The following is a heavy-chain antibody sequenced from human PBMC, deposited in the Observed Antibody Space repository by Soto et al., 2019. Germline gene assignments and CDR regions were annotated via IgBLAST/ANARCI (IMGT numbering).Heavy chain of an antibody. CDR3: ARGEMATII. J-gene: IGHJ4*02. CDR1: GFTFSSYA. V-gene: IGHV3-30-3*01. CDR2: ISYDGSNK. D-gene: IGHD5-12*01. Sequence: QVQLVESGGGVVQPGRSLRLSCAASGFTFSSYAMHWVRQAPGKGLEWVAVISYDGSNKYYADSVKGRFTISRDNSENTLYLQMNSLRAEDTAVYYCARGEMATIIWGQGTLVTVSS.